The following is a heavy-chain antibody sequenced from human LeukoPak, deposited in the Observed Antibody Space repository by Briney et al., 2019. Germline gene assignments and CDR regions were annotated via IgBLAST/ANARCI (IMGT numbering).Heavy chain of an antibody. CDR2: INHSGST. D-gene: IGHD3-10*01. CDR3: ARGGTMVRGVRTTRAFDI. Sequence: PPETLSLTCAVYGGSFSGYYWSWIRQPPGKGLEWIGEINHSGSTNYNPSLKSRVTISVDTSKNQFSLRLSSVTAADTAVYYCARGGTMVRGVRTTRAFDIWGQGTMVTVSS. V-gene: IGHV4-34*01. CDR1: GGSFSGYY. J-gene: IGHJ3*02.